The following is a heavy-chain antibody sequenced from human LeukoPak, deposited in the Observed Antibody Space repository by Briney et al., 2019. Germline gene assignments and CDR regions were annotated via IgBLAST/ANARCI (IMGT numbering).Heavy chain of an antibody. CDR3: ARDGRSITGTIWAYYFDY. J-gene: IGHJ4*02. CDR2: IYTSGST. Sequence: SQTLSLTCTVSGGSISSGSYYWSWIRQPAGKGLEWIGRIYTSGSTNYNPSLKSRVTISVDTSKNQFSLKLSSVTAADTAVYYSARDGRSITGTIWAYYFDYWGQGTLVTVSS. D-gene: IGHD1/OR15-1a*01. V-gene: IGHV4-61*02. CDR1: GGSISSGSYY.